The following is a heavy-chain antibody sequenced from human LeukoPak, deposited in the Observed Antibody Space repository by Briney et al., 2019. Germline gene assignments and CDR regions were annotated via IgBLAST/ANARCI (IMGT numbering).Heavy chain of an antibody. CDR2: INPSGGST. CDR1: GYTFTSYY. D-gene: IGHD3-9*01. J-gene: IGHJ4*02. Sequence: ASVKVSCKASGYTFTSYYMHWVRQAPGQGLEWMGIINPSGGSTSYAQKFQGRVTMTRNTSISTAYMELSSLRSEDTAVYYCARDYYDILTGSQEFDYWGQGTLVTVSS. V-gene: IGHV1-46*01. CDR3: ARDYYDILTGSQEFDY.